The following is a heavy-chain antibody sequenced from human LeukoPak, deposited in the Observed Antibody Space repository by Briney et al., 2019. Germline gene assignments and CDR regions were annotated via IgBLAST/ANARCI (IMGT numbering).Heavy chain of an antibody. CDR2: VYYSGST. D-gene: IGHD3-10*01. Sequence: PSETLSLTCTVSGGSVSSGAYHWSWIRQPPGKGLEWIGYVYYSGSTKYNPSLKSRVTISVDTSKNQFSLKLSSVTAADTAVYYCARRNRSGSYDYWGQGTLVTVSS. CDR1: GGSVSSGAYH. J-gene: IGHJ4*02. CDR3: ARRNRSGSYDY. V-gene: IGHV4-61*08.